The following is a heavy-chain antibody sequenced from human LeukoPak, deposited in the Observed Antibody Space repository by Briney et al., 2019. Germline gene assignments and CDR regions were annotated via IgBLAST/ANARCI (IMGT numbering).Heavy chain of an antibody. CDR2: IYPGDSDT. Sequence: GESLKISCKGSGYSFTSYWIGWVRQMPGKGLEWMGIIYPGDSDTRYSPSFQGQVTISADKSISTAYLQWSSLKASDTAMYYCARQSELYYYGMDVWGQGTTVTVSS. CDR1: GYSFTSYW. CDR3: ARQSELYYYGMDV. V-gene: IGHV5-51*01. J-gene: IGHJ6*02. D-gene: IGHD1-26*01.